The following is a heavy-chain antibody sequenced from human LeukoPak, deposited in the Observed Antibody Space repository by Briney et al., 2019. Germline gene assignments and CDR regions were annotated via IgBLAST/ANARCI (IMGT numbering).Heavy chain of an antibody. J-gene: IGHJ4*02. CDR3: ARANYYDSSGYYGY. V-gene: IGHV3-11*01. Sequence: GGSLRLSCAASGFTFSDYYMSWIRQAPGKGLKWVSYISSSGSTIYYADSVKGRFTISRDNAKNSLYLQMNSLRAEDTAVYYCARANYYDSSGYYGYWGQGTLVTVSS. CDR1: GFTFSDYY. D-gene: IGHD3-22*01. CDR2: ISSSGSTI.